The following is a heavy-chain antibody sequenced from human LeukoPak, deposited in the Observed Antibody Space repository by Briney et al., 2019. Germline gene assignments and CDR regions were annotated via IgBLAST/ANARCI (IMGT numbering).Heavy chain of an antibody. D-gene: IGHD3-22*01. CDR3: ARDFYDNSGYSHDY. CDR1: GFIFNHFW. J-gene: IGHJ4*02. V-gene: IGHV3-7*01. Sequence: GGSLRLSCAASGFIFNHFWMSWVRQAPGKGLEWVADIKQDGSRIYYVDSVKGRFTISRDNDKNSLYLQLNSLRAEDTAVYYCARDFYDNSGYSHDYWGQGTLVTVSS. CDR2: IKQDGSRI.